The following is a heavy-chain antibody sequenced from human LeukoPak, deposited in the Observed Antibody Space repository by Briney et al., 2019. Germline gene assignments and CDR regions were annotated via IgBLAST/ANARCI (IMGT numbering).Heavy chain of an antibody. CDR1: GFTFSSYW. CDR2: ISGDGSST. D-gene: IGHD2-21*02. J-gene: IGHJ1*01. Sequence: PGGSLRLSCAASGFTFSSYWMHGVRQAPGKGLVWVSYISGDGSSTTYADSVKGRFTISRDNAKNTLDLQMNSLRAEDTAVYYCARGGWGTAIADWPQGTLVTVSS. CDR3: ARGGWGTAIAD. V-gene: IGHV3-74*01.